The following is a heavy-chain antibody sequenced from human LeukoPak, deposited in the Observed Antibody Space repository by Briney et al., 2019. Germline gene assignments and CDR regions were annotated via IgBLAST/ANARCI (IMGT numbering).Heavy chain of an antibody. V-gene: IGHV1-46*01. D-gene: IGHD2-2*01. CDR2: INPSGGST. CDR1: GYTFTSYY. Sequence: ASMKVSCKASGYTFTSYYMHWVRQAPGQGLEWMGIINPSGGSTSYAQKFQGRVTMTRDTSTSTVYMELSSLRSEDTAVYYCARAQFPELGCCSSTSCRDAFDIWGQGTMVTVSS. CDR3: ARAQFPELGCCSSTSCRDAFDI. J-gene: IGHJ3*02.